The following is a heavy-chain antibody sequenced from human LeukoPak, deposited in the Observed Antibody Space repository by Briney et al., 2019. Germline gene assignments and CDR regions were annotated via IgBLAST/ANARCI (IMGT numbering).Heavy chain of an antibody. CDR3: ARDRGSSSWYWFDP. CDR2: INTGNGNT. J-gene: IGHJ5*02. D-gene: IGHD6-13*01. Sequence: GASVKVSCKASGYTFTSYAMHWVRQAPGQRLEWMGWINTGNGNTKYSQKFQGRVTITRDTSASTAYMELSSLRSEDTAVYYCARDRGSSSWYWFDPWGQGTLVTVSS. CDR1: GYTFTSYA. V-gene: IGHV1-3*04.